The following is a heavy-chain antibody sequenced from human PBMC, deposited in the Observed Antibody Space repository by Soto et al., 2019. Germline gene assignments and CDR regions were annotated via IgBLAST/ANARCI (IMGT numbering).Heavy chain of an antibody. Sequence: VQLVESGGGVVQPGRSLRLSCAASGFTFSSYGMHWVRQAPGKGLEWVAVISYDGSNKYYADSVKGRFTISRDNSKNTLYLQMNSLRAEDTAVYYCAKGDYYDSSGYTFRIDYWGQGTLVTVSS. J-gene: IGHJ4*02. CDR3: AKGDYYDSSGYTFRIDY. CDR1: GFTFSSYG. V-gene: IGHV3-30*18. CDR2: ISYDGSNK. D-gene: IGHD3-22*01.